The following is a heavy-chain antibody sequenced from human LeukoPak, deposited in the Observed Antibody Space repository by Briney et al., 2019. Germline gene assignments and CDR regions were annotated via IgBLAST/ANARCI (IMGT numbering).Heavy chain of an antibody. Sequence: GGSLRLSCAASGFTFSDAWMRWVRQAAGKGLEWVGRIKRDIDGGTTDYAAPVKGRFTISRDDSKNTLYLQMNSLRIEDTAMYYCTTDPPGDYWGQGNLVTVSS. CDR3: TTDPPGDY. CDR2: IKRDIDGGTT. CDR1: GFTFSDAW. J-gene: IGHJ4*02. V-gene: IGHV3-15*01.